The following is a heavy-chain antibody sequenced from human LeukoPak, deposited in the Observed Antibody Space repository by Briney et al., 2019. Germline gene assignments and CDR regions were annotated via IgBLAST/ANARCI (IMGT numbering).Heavy chain of an antibody. CDR2: ISAYNGNT. CDR1: GYTFTSYG. Sequence: GASVKVSCKASGYTFTSYGISWVRQAPGQGLEWMGWISAYNGNTNYAQKLQGRVTMTTDTSTSTSYMELRSLRSDDTAVYYCARDRPIGGYYYMDVWGKGTTVTVSS. CDR3: ARDRPIGGYYYMDV. V-gene: IGHV1-18*01. J-gene: IGHJ6*03. D-gene: IGHD3-16*01.